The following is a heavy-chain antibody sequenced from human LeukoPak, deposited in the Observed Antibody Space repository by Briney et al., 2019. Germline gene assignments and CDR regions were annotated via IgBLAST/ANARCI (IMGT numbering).Heavy chain of an antibody. CDR2: IYYSGST. D-gene: IGHD3-22*01. CDR3: ARGYRGYYDSSGYLLDY. J-gene: IGHJ4*02. CDR1: GGSISSGGYY. V-gene: IGHV4-31*03. Sequence: SQTLSLTCTVSGGSISSGGYYWSWIRQHPGKGLEWIGYIYYSGSTYYNPSVKSRVTISVDTSKTQFSLKLSSVTAADTAVYYCARGYRGYYDSSGYLLDYWGQGTLVTVSS.